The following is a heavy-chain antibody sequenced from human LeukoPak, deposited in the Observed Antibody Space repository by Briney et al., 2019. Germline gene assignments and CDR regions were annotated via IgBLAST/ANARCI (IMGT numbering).Heavy chain of an antibody. CDR1: GFTFSSYG. Sequence: PGRSLRLSCAASGFTFSSYGMHWVRQAPGKGLEWVAVISCDGSNKYYADSVKGRFTISRDNSKNTLYLQVNSLRAEDTAVYYCAKVGDGYKELDYWGQGTLVTVSS. CDR3: AKVGDGYKELDY. CDR2: ISCDGSNK. D-gene: IGHD5-24*01. J-gene: IGHJ4*02. V-gene: IGHV3-30*18.